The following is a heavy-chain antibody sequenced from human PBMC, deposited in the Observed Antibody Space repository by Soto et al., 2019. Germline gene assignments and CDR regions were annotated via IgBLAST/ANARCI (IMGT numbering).Heavy chain of an antibody. D-gene: IGHD2-8*01. CDR1: GYTFSNYA. CDR3: ARAISLLMEVPAY. J-gene: IGHJ4*02. CDR2: VSPYNGNA. Sequence: ASVKVSCKTSGYTFSNYAISWVRQAPGQGLEWMGWVSPYNGNANYTEKFQGRVSMTTDTSTTTAYMELTSLTSDDTAIYSCARAISLLMEVPAYWGQGTLVTVSS. V-gene: IGHV1-18*04.